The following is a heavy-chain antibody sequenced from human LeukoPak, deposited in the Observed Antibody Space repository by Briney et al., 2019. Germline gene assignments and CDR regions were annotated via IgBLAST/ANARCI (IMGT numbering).Heavy chain of an antibody. V-gene: IGHV4-34*01. J-gene: IGHJ6*02. CDR3: ARVVHGYCSSTSCYHGNYYYYYGMDV. CDR2: INHSGST. CDR1: GGSFSGYY. Sequence: SETLSLTCAVYGGSFSGYYWSWIRQPPGKGLEWIGEINHSGSTNDNPSLKSRVTISVDTSTNQFSLKLSSVTAADTAVYYCARVVHGYCSSTSCYHGNYYYYYGMDVWGQGTTVTVSS. D-gene: IGHD2-2*03.